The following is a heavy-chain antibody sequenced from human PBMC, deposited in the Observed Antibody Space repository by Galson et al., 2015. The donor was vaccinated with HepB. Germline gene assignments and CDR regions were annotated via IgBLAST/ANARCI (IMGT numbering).Heavy chain of an antibody. J-gene: IGHJ4*02. CDR3: ARGSYGDY. D-gene: IGHD5-18*01. CDR1: GYNLNSYG. V-gene: IGHV1-18*01. CDR2: ISAYNGNT. Sequence: SVKVSCKASGYNLNSYGISWVRQAPGQGLEWMGWISAYNGNTKYAQKLRGRVTVTTDTSTSTAYMELRSLRSDDTAVYYCARGSYGDYWGQGTLVTVSS.